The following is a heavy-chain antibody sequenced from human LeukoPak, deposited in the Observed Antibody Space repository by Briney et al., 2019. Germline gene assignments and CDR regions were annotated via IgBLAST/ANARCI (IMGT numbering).Heavy chain of an antibody. V-gene: IGHV4-59*01. D-gene: IGHD2-8*02. CDR1: GGSISSYY. J-gene: IGHJ6*03. CDR2: IYYSGST. CDR3: ARDAAGGGYYYYYMDV. Sequence: PSETLSLTCTVSGGSISSYYWSWIRQPPGKGLEWIGYIYYSGSTNYNPSLKGRVTISVDTSKNQFSLKLSSVTAADTAVYYCARDAAGGGYYYYYMDVWGKGTTVTVSS.